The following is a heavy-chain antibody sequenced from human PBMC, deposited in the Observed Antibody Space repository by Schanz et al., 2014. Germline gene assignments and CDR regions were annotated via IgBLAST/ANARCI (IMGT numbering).Heavy chain of an antibody. J-gene: IGHJ2*01. D-gene: IGHD1-1*01. CDR1: GGSIRSGTYY. CDR2: VFPNGIT. Sequence: QVQLQESGPGLVKPSQTLSLTCTVSGGSIRSGTYYWSWIRQPAGKALEWVGRVFPNGITNYNPSRKSRGTKQLDTAKNQFSLTLTSLTAADTAVYYCARDTTWRLDLWGRGTLVTVSS. CDR3: ARDTTWRLDL. V-gene: IGHV4-61*02.